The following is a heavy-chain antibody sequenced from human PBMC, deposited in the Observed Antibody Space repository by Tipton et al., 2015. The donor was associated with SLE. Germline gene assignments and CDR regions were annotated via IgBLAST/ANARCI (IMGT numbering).Heavy chain of an antibody. CDR2: IYHSGST. D-gene: IGHD2-15*01. V-gene: IGHV4-38-2*01. Sequence: TLSLTCAVSGYSISSGYYWGWIRQPPGKGLEWIGSIYHSGSTYYNPSLKRRVTISVDTSKNQFSLKLSSVTAADTAVYYCASGDCSGGSCYSPVAPGAFDIWGQGTMVTVSS. J-gene: IGHJ3*02. CDR1: GYSISSGYY. CDR3: ASGDCSGGSCYSPVAPGAFDI.